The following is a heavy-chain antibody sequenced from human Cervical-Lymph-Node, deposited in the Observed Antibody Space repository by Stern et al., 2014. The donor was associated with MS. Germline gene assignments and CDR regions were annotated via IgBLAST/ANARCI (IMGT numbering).Heavy chain of an antibody. V-gene: IGHV3-73*01. CDR3: VTYNYNYYGMDV. D-gene: IGHD4-11*01. J-gene: IGHJ6*02. CDR2: IRDKANNYAT. Sequence: VQLQESGGGLVQPGGSLKLSCAASGLTFSGSGMHWVRQASGKGLEWVGRIRDKANNYATAYAASVKGRFNVSRDDSKNMAYLQMNSLKTEDTAVYYCVTYNYNYYGMDVWGQGTTVTVSS. CDR1: GLTFSGSG.